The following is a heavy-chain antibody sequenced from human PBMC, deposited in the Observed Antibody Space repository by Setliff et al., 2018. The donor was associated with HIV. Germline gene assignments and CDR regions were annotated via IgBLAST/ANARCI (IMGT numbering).Heavy chain of an antibody. CDR2: IYYSGST. CDR3: ARHSGLGGYYSPFDY. CDR1: GGSIKSSSDY. Sequence: LSLTCTVSGGSIKSSSDYWGWIRQPPGKGLEWIGTIYYSGSTYYNPSLKSRFTISVDTSKNQFSLKLSSVTAADTTVYYCARHSGLGGYYSPFDYWGPGTLVTVSS. V-gene: IGHV4-39*01. D-gene: IGHD3-22*01. J-gene: IGHJ4*02.